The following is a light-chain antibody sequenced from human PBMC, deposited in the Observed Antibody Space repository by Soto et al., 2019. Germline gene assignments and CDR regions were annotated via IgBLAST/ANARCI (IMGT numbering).Light chain of an antibody. V-gene: IGKV3-20*01. CDR3: QRYGSSPCT. Sequence: EIVLTQSPGTLSLSPGERATLSCRASQSVSSSYLAWYQQKPGQAPRLLICGASSRATGIPDRFSGSGSGTDFALTISRLEPEDFAVYYCQRYGSSPCTFGYRTKL. CDR1: QSVSSSY. J-gene: IGKJ2*02. CDR2: GAS.